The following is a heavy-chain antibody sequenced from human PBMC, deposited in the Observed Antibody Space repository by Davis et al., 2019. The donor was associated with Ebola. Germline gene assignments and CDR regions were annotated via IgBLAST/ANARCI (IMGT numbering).Heavy chain of an antibody. V-gene: IGHV3-33*03. D-gene: IGHD3-22*01. J-gene: IGHJ4*02. Sequence: GESLKISCAASGFTFSSYGMHWVRQAPGKGLEWVAVIWYDGSNKYYADSVEGRFTISRDNAENSLYLQMSSLRAEDTAVYYCVKGSITMTVVVYFDLWGQGTLVTVSS. CDR1: GFTFSSYG. CDR3: VKGSITMTVVVYFDL. CDR2: IWYDGSNK.